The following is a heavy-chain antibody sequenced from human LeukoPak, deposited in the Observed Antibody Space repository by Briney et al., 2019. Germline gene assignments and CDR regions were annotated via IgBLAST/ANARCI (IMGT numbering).Heavy chain of an antibody. D-gene: IGHD4-11*01. Sequence: GGSLRLSCAASGFTFSGYAMNWVRQAPGKGLEWVAVISYDGSNKYYADSVKGRFTISRDNSKNTLYLQMNSLRAEDTAVYYCARDLKTTAPLSPLYYYYYGMDVWGQGTTVTVS. CDR3: ARDLKTTAPLSPLYYYYYGMDV. CDR1: GFTFSGYA. V-gene: IGHV3-30-3*01. J-gene: IGHJ6*02. CDR2: ISYDGSNK.